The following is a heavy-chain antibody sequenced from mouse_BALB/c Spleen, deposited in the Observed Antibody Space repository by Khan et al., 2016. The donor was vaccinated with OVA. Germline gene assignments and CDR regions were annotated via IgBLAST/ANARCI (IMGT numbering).Heavy chain of an antibody. V-gene: IGHV14-3*02. CDR3: ARANALWPMDD. CDR2: IDPANGDT. Sequence: VQLKQSGAELVKPGASVKLSCTASGFNINDTCLHWVKQRPEQGLEWIGRIDPANGDTKYDPKFQAKATITADTPSNIAYLQLSSLTSEDTAVYYCARANALWPMDDWGQGTSVTVSS. J-gene: IGHJ4*01. CDR1: GFNINDTC. D-gene: IGHD1-1*01.